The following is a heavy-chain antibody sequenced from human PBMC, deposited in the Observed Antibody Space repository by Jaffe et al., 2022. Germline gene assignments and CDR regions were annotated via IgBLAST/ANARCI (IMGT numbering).Heavy chain of an antibody. Sequence: QVQLVQSGAEVKKPGASVKVSCKASGYTFTGYYMHWVRQAPGQGLEWMGRINPNSGGTNYAQKFQGRVTMTRDTSISTAYMELSRLRSDDTAVYYCARGERTVTTHWYFDLWGRGTLVTVSS. CDR2: INPNSGGT. J-gene: IGHJ2*01. CDR3: ARGERTVTTHWYFDL. V-gene: IGHV1-2*06. D-gene: IGHD4-17*01. CDR1: GYTFTGYY.